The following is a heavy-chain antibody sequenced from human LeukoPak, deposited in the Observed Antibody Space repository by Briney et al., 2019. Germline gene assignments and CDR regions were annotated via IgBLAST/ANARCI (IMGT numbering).Heavy chain of an antibody. Sequence: PSETLSLTCTVSGDSISTSNSYWGWIRQPPGKGLEWIGSIYYSGNTYYNASLKSRVTISVDTSKNQFSLKLSSVTAADTAVYYCARSVAGILFDYWGQGTLVTVSS. CDR1: GDSISTSNSY. D-gene: IGHD6-19*01. CDR3: ARSVAGILFDY. J-gene: IGHJ4*02. V-gene: IGHV4-39*07. CDR2: IYYSGNT.